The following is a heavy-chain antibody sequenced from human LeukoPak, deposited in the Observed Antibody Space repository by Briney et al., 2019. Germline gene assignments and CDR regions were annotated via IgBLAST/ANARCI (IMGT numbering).Heavy chain of an antibody. CDR2: IYYSGST. CDR3: ARSYYDSSGYYSKPAPFDY. Sequence: SGTLPLTCTVSGGSISSSSYYWGWIRQPPGKGLEWIGSIYYSGSTYYNPSLKSRVTISVDTSKNQFSLKLSSVTAADTAVYYCARSYYDSSGYYSKPAPFDYWGQGTLVTVSS. J-gene: IGHJ4*02. CDR1: GGSISSSSYY. V-gene: IGHV4-39*07. D-gene: IGHD3-22*01.